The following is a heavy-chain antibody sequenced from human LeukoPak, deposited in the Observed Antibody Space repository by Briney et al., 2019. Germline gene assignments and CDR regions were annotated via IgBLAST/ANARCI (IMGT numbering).Heavy chain of an antibody. V-gene: IGHV1-2*04. CDR1: GYTFTGYY. CDR2: INPNSGGT. D-gene: IGHD3-9*01. CDR3: AIRDYYDISAPDGMDV. Sequence: ASVKVSCKASGYTFTGYYMHWVRQAPGQGLEWMGWINPNSGGTNYAQKFQGWVTMTRDTSISTAYMELSRLRSDDTAVYYCAIRDYYDISAPDGMDVWGQGTTVTVSS. J-gene: IGHJ6*02.